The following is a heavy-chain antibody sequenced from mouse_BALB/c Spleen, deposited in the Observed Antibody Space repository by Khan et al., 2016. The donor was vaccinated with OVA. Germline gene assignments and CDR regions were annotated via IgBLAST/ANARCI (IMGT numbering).Heavy chain of an antibody. CDR2: ISYDGSN. J-gene: IGHJ3*01. D-gene: IGHD2-1*01. CDR1: GYSITSGYY. Sequence: EVQLQESGPGLVKPSQSLSLTCSVTGYSITSGYYWSWIRQFPGNRLEWMGYISYDGSNNYNPSLKNRISITRDTSKKQFFLKLNSVTTEDTATYYCASKSYGKGAYWGQGTLFTVSA. CDR3: ASKSYGKGAY. V-gene: IGHV3-6*02.